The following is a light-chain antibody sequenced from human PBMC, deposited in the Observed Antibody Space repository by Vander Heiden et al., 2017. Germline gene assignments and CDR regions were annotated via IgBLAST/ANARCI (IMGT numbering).Light chain of an antibody. Sequence: LLVTQSLSSSASLVASVMLTCPLLSRHDNYAIAWHQQQPEKGPRYLIKVNSEGSHRKGDGIPDRFSGSGSGAERYLIGSSLQSEDEDDYNCQTWGCGIVVFGGGTKLTVL. J-gene: IGLJ2*01. CDR2: VNSEGSH. V-gene: IGLV4-69*01. CDR1: SRHDNYA. CDR3: QTWGCGIVV.